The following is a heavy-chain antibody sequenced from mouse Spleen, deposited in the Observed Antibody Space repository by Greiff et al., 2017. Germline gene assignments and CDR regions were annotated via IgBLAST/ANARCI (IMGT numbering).Heavy chain of an antibody. CDR1: GFTFSDYY. J-gene: IGHJ2*01. V-gene: IGHV5-16*01. D-gene: IGHD2-4*01. CDR3: ARVGDYEGYFDY. CDR2: INYDGSST. Sequence: EVKLVESEGGLVQPGSSMKLSCTASGFTFSDYYMAWVRQVPEKGLEWVANINYDGSSTYYLDSLKSRFIISRDNAKNILYLQMSSLKSEDTATYYCARVGDYEGYFDYWGQGTTLTVSS.